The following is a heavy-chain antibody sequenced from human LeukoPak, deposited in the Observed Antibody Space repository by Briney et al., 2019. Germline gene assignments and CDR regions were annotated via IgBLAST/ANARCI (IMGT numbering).Heavy chain of an antibody. CDR2: FDPEDGET. J-gene: IGHJ3*02. D-gene: IGHD5-18*01. V-gene: IGHV1-24*01. CDR1: GYTFTSYG. CDR3: ATFQLWVTQGAFDI. Sequence: ASVKVSCKASGYTFTSYGISWVRQAPGKGLEWMGGFDPEDGETIYAQKFQGRVTMTEDTSTDTAYMELSSLRSEDTAVYYCATFQLWVTQGAFDIWGQGTMVTVSS.